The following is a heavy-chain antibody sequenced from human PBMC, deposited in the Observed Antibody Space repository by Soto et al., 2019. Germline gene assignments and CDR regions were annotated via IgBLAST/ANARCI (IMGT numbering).Heavy chain of an antibody. CDR2: ISPLFSTT. V-gene: IGHV1-69*01. CDR1: GDLFNNYA. D-gene: IGHD6-13*01. J-gene: IGHJ4*02. CDR3: EASSSVAAAGYFKF. Sequence: VQLVQSGAEVKEPGSSVNVSCKATGDLFNNYAFNWVRQAPGQGLEWMGRISPLFSTTNYAQKFQGRVTIGADELTTIVYLEVSNVESEDTGMYYCEASSSVAAAGYFKFWGQGTLGTVSP.